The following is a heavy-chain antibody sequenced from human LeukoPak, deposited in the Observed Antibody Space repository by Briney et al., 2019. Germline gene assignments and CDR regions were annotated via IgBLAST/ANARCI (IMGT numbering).Heavy chain of an antibody. CDR2: ITGSSSAM. D-gene: IGHD1-26*01. J-gene: IGHJ4*02. V-gene: IGHV3-48*01. CDR1: GFTFSSSN. CDR3: ASDVVGGTTNY. Sequence: PGGSLRLSCAASGFTFSSSNMHWVRQAPGKGLEWVPYITGSSSAMYYADSVKGRFTISRDNAKDSLFLQMNSLRAEDTAVYYCASDVVGGTTNYWGQGTLVTVSS.